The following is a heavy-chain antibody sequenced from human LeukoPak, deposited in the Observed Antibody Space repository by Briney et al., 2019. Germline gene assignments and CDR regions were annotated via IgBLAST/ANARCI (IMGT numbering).Heavy chain of an antibody. CDR3: ARERDYYGSGGESWFDP. CDR1: GYTFTSYY. CDR2: INPSGGST. Sequence: ASVKVSCKASGYTFTSYYMHWVRQAPGQGLEWMGIINPSGGSTSYAQKFQGRVTMTRDTSTSTVYMELSSLRSEDTAVYYCARERDYYGSGGESWFDPWGQGTLVTVSS. D-gene: IGHD3-10*01. J-gene: IGHJ5*02. V-gene: IGHV1-46*01.